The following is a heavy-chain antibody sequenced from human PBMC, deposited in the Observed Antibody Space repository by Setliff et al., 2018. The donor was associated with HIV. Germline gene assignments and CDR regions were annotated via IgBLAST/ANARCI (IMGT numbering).Heavy chain of an antibody. D-gene: IGHD3-16*02. CDR3: ARHQVIPTVIGAFDI. CDR2: IYYSGST. J-gene: IGHJ3*02. Sequence: SETLSLTCSVSGGSTTSGGYYWSWIRQHPGKGLEYIGYIYYSGSTYYNPSLKSRVTMSIDTSTQQFFLNVTSVTAADTAVYYCARHQVIPTVIGAFDIWGQGTVVTVSS. CDR1: GGSTTSGGYY. V-gene: IGHV4-31*03.